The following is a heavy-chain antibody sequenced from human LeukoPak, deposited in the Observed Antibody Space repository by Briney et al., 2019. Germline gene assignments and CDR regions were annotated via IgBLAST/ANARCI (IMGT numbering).Heavy chain of an antibody. CDR3: ETYDSSWFPYFDY. CDR2: IIPIFGTA. J-gene: IGHJ4*02. CDR1: GGTFISYA. V-gene: IGHV1-69*05. D-gene: IGHD6-13*01. Sequence: ASVKVSCKASGGTFISYAISWVRQAPGQGLEWMGRIIPIFGTANYAQKFQGRVTITTDESTSTDYMELSRLRDRDTAGYECETYDSSWFPYFDYWGQGTLVTVSS.